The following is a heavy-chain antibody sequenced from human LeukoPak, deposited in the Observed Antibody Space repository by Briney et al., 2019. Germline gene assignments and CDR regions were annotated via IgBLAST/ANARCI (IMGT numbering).Heavy chain of an antibody. CDR3: AREGFLEWLSLYYYCYGMDV. CDR2: ISYDGSNK. Sequence: GGSLRLSCAASGFTFSSYAMHWVRQAPGKGLEWVAVISYDGSNKYYADSVKGRFTISRDNSKNTLYLQMNSLRAEDTAVYYCAREGFLEWLSLYYYCYGMDVWGQGTTVTVSS. V-gene: IGHV3-30*04. D-gene: IGHD3-3*01. CDR1: GFTFSSYA. J-gene: IGHJ6*02.